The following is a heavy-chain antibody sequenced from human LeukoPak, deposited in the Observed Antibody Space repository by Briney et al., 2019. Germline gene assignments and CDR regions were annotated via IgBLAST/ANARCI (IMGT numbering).Heavy chain of an antibody. D-gene: IGHD6-13*01. J-gene: IGHJ4*02. CDR3: AKDFYSSSWYDGYYFDY. V-gene: IGHV3-23*01. CDR1: GFTLSSYA. Sequence: GGSLRLSCAASGFTLSSYAMSWVRQAPGKGLEWVSAISGSGGSTYYADSVKGRFTISRGNSKTTLYLQMNSLRAEDTAVYYCAKDFYSSSWYDGYYFDYWGQGTLVTVSS. CDR2: ISGSGGST.